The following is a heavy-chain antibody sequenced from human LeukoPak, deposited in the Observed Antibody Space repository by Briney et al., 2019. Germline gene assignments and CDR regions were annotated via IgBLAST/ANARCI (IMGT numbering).Heavy chain of an antibody. Sequence: PSETLSLNCTVSGDSISSYYWSWIRQPPGKGLVWIGYIYYSGSTNYNPSLKSRVTISVDTSKNQFSLKLSSVTAADTAVYYCARLARRYYFDYWGQGTLVTVSS. J-gene: IGHJ4*02. CDR1: GDSISSYY. CDR2: IYYSGST. V-gene: IGHV4-59*01. CDR3: ARLARRYYFDY.